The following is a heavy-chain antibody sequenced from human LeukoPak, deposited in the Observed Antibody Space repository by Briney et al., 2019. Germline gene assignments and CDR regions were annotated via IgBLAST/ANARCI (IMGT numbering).Heavy chain of an antibody. CDR1: GYTFTSYG. Sequence: ASVTVSCKASGYTFTSYGISWVRQAPGQGLEWMGWISAYNGNTNYAQKLQGRVTMTTDTSTSTAYMELRSLRSDDTAAYYCARDASSSSPSDYWGQGTLVTVSS. J-gene: IGHJ4*02. D-gene: IGHD6-6*01. V-gene: IGHV1-18*01. CDR3: ARDASSSSPSDY. CDR2: ISAYNGNT.